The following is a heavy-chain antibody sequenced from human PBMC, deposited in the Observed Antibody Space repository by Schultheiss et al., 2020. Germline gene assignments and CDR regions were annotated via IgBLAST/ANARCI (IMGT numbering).Heavy chain of an antibody. D-gene: IGHD1-26*01. CDR2: IYTSGST. V-gene: IGHV4-61*02. J-gene: IGHJ6*02. CDR1: SGSISSGRYY. Sequence: SETLSLTCTVSSGSISSGRYYWSWIRQPAGKGLEWIGRIYTSGSTNYNPSLKSRVTISVDTSKNQFSLKLSSVTAADTALYYCALVGGYYYYYAMDVWGQGTTVTVLL. CDR3: ALVGGYYYYYAMDV.